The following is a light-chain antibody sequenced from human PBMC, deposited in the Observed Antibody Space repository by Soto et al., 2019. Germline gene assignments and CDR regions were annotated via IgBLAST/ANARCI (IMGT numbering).Light chain of an antibody. Sequence: EIVLTQSPGTLSLSPWERATLSCRASQSVSSTYLAWYQQKPGQAPRLLIYDASTRATGIPDKFIGSGSGSDFSLTISRLEPEDSAMYYCQHYGKSPRFFTFGPGTKVDIK. CDR1: QSVSSTY. V-gene: IGKV3-20*01. J-gene: IGKJ3*01. CDR3: QHYGKSPRFFT. CDR2: DAS.